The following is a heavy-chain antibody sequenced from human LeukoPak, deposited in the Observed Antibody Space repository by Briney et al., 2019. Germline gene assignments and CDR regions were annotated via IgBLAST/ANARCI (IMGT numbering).Heavy chain of an antibody. D-gene: IGHD3-22*01. Sequence: GGSLRLSCAASGVTVSDNYMSWVRQAPGKGLEWVSSISGSGGSTYYADSVKGRFTISRDNSKNTLYLQMNSLRDEDTAVYYCAKSSYYDSSGYYREYYFDYWGQGTLVTVSS. V-gene: IGHV3-23*01. J-gene: IGHJ4*02. CDR3: AKSSYYDSSGYYREYYFDY. CDR1: GVTVSDNY. CDR2: ISGSGGST.